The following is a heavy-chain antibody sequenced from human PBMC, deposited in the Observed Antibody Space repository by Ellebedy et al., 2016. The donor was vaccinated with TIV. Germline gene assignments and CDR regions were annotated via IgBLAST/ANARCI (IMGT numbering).Heavy chain of an antibody. J-gene: IGHJ2*01. CDR3: ARSRLGGGHWYFDF. CDR1: GYTFTRCG. V-gene: IGHV1-18*01. CDR2: IAVYNGHT. D-gene: IGHD3-10*01. Sequence: ASVKVSCXVSGYTFTRCGMSWVRQAPGQGLEWMGWIAVYNGHTKYAQKFQDRVVMTTETATSTVYMELRSLRSDDTAVYYCARSRLGGGHWYFDFWGRGTLVTVSS.